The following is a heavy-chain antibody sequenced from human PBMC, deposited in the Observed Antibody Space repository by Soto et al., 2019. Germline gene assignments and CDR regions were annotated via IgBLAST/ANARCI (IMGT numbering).Heavy chain of an antibody. CDR2: IYHSGST. CDR3: AKSRPAIRERGLGGFDM. V-gene: IGHV4-38-2*01. CDR1: GYSISTGFN. Sequence: SETLSLTCAVSGYSISTGFNWAWIRQPPGKGLEWIGSIYHSGSTYYNLSLKSRVTISSDASKNQISLKLSSVTAEDTAIYYCAKSRPAIRERGLGGFDMWGQGTMVTVSS. J-gene: IGHJ3*02. D-gene: IGHD2-21*01.